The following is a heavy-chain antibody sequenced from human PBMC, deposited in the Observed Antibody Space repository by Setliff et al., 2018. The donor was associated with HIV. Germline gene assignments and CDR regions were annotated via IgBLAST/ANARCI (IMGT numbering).Heavy chain of an antibody. D-gene: IGHD4-17*01. CDR2: TSGSGVGT. Sequence: GESLKISCAAPGFTFSSYAMSWVRQAPGKGLEWVSATSGSGVGTYYADSVKGRFTISRDNSKNTLYLQMNSLRAEDTAVYYCARAYDDYDSDLDYWGQGTLVTVSS. V-gene: IGHV3-23*01. J-gene: IGHJ4*02. CDR1: GFTFSSYA. CDR3: ARAYDDYDSDLDY.